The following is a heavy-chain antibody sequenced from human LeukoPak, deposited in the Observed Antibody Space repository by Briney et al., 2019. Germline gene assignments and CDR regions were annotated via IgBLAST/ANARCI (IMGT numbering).Heavy chain of an antibody. CDR1: GYSISSGYY. Sequence: TSETLSLTCAVSGYSISSGYYWGWIRPPPGKGLEWIGSIYHSGSTYYNPSLKSRGTISVDTSKNQFSLKLSSVTAADTAVYYCARSGRIAVAGTFKHWGQGTLVTVSS. J-gene: IGHJ1*01. CDR3: ARSGRIAVAGTFKH. V-gene: IGHV4-38-2*01. CDR2: IYHSGST. D-gene: IGHD6-19*01.